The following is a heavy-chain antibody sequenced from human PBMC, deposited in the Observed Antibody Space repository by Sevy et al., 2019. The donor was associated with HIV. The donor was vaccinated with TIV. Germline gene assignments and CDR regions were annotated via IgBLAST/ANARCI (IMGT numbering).Heavy chain of an antibody. CDR3: ARALAAAASY. Sequence: GGSLRLSCAASGFTFSSYWMNWVRQAPGKGLGWVANIMQDGSEKYYVDSVKGRLTISRDNAKNSMHLQMNSLGAEDTAVYCFARALAAAASYWGQGTLVTVSS. J-gene: IGHJ4*02. V-gene: IGHV3-7*01. D-gene: IGHD6-25*01. CDR1: GFTFSSYW. CDR2: IMQDGSEK.